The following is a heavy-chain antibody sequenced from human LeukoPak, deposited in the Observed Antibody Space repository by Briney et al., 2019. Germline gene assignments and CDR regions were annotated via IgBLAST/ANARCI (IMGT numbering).Heavy chain of an antibody. CDR1: GFTVSSNY. Sequence: GGSLRLSCAASGFTVSSNYMSWVRQTPGKGLAWVSVLYSGGNTYYADSVKGRFTISRDNSKNTLYLQMNSLRAEDTAVYYCAKVGSGGIDYWGQGTLVTVSS. V-gene: IGHV3-53*01. D-gene: IGHD2-15*01. J-gene: IGHJ4*02. CDR3: AKVGSGGIDY. CDR2: LYSGGNT.